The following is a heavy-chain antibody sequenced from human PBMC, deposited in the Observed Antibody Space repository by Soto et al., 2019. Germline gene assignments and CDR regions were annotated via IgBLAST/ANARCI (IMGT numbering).Heavy chain of an antibody. V-gene: IGHV3-30*18. Sequence: GGSLRLSCAASGFTFSSYGMHWVRQAPGKGLEWVAVISYDGSNKYYADSVKGRFTISRDNSKNTLYLQMNSLRAEDTAVYYCAKDHHRGLEYNWSEPWGQGTLVTVSS. CDR2: ISYDGSNK. D-gene: IGHD1-26*01. J-gene: IGHJ5*02. CDR1: GFTFSSYG. CDR3: AKDHHRGLEYNWSEP.